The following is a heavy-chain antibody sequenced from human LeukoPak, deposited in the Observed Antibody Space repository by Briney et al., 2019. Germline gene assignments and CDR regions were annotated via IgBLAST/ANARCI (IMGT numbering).Heavy chain of an antibody. CDR3: ATEEIRQWLVRNDY. J-gene: IGHJ4*02. CDR1: GYTLTELS. Sequence: ASVKVSCKVSGYTLTELSMHWVQQAPGKGLEWMGLVDPEDGETIYAEKFQGRVTITADTSTDTAYMELSSLRSEDTAVYYCATEEIRQWLVRNDYWGQGTLVTVSS. D-gene: IGHD6-19*01. V-gene: IGHV1-24*01. CDR2: VDPEDGET.